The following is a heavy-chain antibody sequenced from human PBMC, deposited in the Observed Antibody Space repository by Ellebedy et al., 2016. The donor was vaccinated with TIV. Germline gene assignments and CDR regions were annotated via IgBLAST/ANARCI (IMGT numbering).Heavy chain of an antibody. CDR1: GYTFTSYG. CDR3: ARALTTYYDFWSGYYKGNWFDP. Sequence: AASVKVSCKASGYTFTSYGISWVRQAPGQGLEWMGWISAYNGNTNYAQKLQGRVTMTTDTSTSTAYTELRSLRSDDTAVYYCARALTTYYDFWSGYYKGNWFDPWGQGTLVTVSS. J-gene: IGHJ5*02. V-gene: IGHV1-18*01. CDR2: ISAYNGNT. D-gene: IGHD3-3*01.